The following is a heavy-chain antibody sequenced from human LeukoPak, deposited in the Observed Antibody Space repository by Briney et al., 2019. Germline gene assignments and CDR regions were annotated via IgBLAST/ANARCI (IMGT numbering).Heavy chain of an antibody. CDR2: IWYDGSNK. D-gene: IGHD2-15*01. V-gene: IGHV3-33*08. CDR3: ARGETTPI. Sequence: GGSLRLSCAASGFTFSSYWMSWVRQAPGKGLEWVAIIWYDGSNKYYADSVKGRFTISRDNSKNTLYLQMNSLRADDTAVYYCARGETTPIWGQGTMVTVSS. CDR1: GFTFSSYW. J-gene: IGHJ3*02.